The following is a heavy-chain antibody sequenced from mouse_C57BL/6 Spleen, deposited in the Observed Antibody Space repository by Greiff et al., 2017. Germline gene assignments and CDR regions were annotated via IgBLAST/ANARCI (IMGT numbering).Heavy chain of an antibody. V-gene: IGHV10-3*01. CDR1: GFTFNTYA. D-gene: IGHD1-1*02. CDR3: VRDRNGPTGRYCDV. Sequence: EVKLVESGGGLVQPKGSLKLSCAASGFTFNTYAMHWVRQAPGKGLEWVARIRSKSSNYATYYADSVKDRLTISRDDSQSMLYLQMNNLKTEDTAMYYWVRDRNGPTGRYCDVWGTGTTVTVSS. CDR2: IRSKSSNYAT. J-gene: IGHJ1*03.